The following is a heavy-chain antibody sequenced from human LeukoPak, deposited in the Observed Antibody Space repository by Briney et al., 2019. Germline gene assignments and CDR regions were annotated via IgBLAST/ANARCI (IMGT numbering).Heavy chain of an antibody. J-gene: IGHJ4*02. CDR2: ISYDGSNK. D-gene: IGHD3-22*01. V-gene: IGHV3-30*18. CDR1: GFTFSSYG. CDR3: AKDPTHYYDSSGLIDY. Sequence: GRSLRLSCAASGFTFSSYGMHWVRQAPGKGLEWVAVISYDGSNKYYADSVKGRFTISRDNSKNTLYLQMNSLRAEDTAVCYCAKDPTHYYDSSGLIDYWGQGTLVTVSS.